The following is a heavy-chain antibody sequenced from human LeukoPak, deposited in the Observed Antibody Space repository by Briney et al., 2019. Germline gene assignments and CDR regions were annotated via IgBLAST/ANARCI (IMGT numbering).Heavy chain of an antibody. D-gene: IGHD7-27*01. V-gene: IGHV1-69*04. Sequence: SVKVSCKASGGTFSSYAISWVRQAPGQGLEWMGRIIPIFGIANYAQKFQGRVTITADKSTSTAHMELSSLRSEDTAVYYCAKTGDLYYYYGMDVWGQGTTVTVSS. CDR2: IIPIFGIA. CDR1: GGTFSSYA. CDR3: AKTGDLYYYYGMDV. J-gene: IGHJ6*02.